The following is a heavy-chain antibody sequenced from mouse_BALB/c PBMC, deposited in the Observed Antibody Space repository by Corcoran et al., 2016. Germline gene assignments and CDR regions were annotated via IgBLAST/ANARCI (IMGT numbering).Heavy chain of an antibody. CDR3: ASTDYDGRYAMDY. V-gene: IGHV14-1*02. J-gene: IGHJ4*01. Sequence: EVQLQQSGAELVRPGALVKLSCKASGFHIKDYYMHWVKQRPEQGLEWIGWIDPENGNTIYDPKFQGKASITADTSSNTAYLQLSSLTSEDTAVDYCASTDYDGRYAMDYWGQGTSVTVSS. D-gene: IGHD2-4*01. CDR2: IDPENGNT. CDR1: GFHIKDYY.